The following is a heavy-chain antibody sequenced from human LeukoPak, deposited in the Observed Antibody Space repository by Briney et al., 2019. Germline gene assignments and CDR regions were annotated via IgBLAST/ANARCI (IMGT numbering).Heavy chain of an antibody. CDR3: ARRPYYYYYMDV. Sequence: SETLSLTCAVYGGSFSGYYWSWIRQPPGKWLEWIGEINHSGSTNYNPSLKSRVTISVDTSMNQFSLKLSSVTAADTAVYYCARRPYYYYYMDVWGKGTTVTVSS. V-gene: IGHV4-34*01. CDR1: GGSFSGYY. CDR2: INHSGST. J-gene: IGHJ6*03.